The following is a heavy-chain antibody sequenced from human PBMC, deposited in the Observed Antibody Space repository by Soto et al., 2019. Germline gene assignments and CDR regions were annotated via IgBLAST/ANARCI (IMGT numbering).Heavy chain of an antibody. CDR2: MYWDDDK. Sequence: QITLKESGPTLVKPTQTLTLTCTFSGVSLSTSAVGVGWIRQPPGKALEWLALMYWDDDKRYSPSLKSRLTLTKDPFKNQVFLTMTNMDPVDRATYYCAHRRRGGYYLVAPFDYSGQGTLVTVSS. V-gene: IGHV2-5*02. CDR1: GVSLSTSAVG. J-gene: IGHJ4*02. D-gene: IGHD1-26*01. CDR3: AHRRRGGYYLVAPFDY.